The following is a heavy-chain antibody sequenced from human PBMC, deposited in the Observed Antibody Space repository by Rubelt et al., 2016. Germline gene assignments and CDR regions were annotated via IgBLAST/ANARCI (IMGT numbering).Heavy chain of an antibody. V-gene: IGHV3-66*01. D-gene: IGHD1-26*01. J-gene: IGHJ4*02. CDR3: ARGGMGGSTGYFDY. CDR1: GFTVSSNY. Sequence: EVQLVESGGGLVQPGGSLRLSCAASGFTVSSNYMSWVRQAPGKGLEWVSVIYSGGSTYYADSVKGRFTISRDNSKNTRYLQMNSLRAEDTAVYYCARGGMGGSTGYFDYWGQGTLVTVSS. CDR2: IYSGGST.